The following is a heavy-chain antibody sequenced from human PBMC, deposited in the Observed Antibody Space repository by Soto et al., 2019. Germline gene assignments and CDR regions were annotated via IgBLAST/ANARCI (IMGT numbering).Heavy chain of an antibody. CDR1: GFTFSDYY. CDR2: ISSSGSTI. J-gene: IGHJ3*02. D-gene: IGHD2-15*01. Sequence: GGSLRLSCAASGFTFSDYYMSWIRQAPGKGLEWVSYISSSGSTIYYADSVKGRFTISRDNAKNSLYLQMNSLRAEDTAVYYCARDRWFDAGYCSGGSCYSPDAFDIWGQGTMVTVSS. CDR3: ARDRWFDAGYCSGGSCYSPDAFDI. V-gene: IGHV3-11*01.